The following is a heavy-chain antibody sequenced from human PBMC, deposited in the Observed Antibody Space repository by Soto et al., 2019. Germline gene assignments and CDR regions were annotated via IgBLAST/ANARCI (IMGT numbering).Heavy chain of an antibody. CDR2: IIPIFGTA. J-gene: IGHJ6*02. V-gene: IGHV1-69*13. CDR1: GGSFSTYA. Sequence: SVKVSCKASGGSFSTYAINWLRQAPGQGLEWMGGIIPIFGTANYAQKFQGRVTITADESTSTAYMELSSLRSEDTAVYYCARERVPAAIRMAYYYGMDVWGQGTTVTVSS. D-gene: IGHD2-2*02. CDR3: ARERVPAAIRMAYYYGMDV.